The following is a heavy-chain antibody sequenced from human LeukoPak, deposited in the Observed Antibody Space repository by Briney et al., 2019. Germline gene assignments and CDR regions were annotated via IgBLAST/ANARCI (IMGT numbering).Heavy chain of an antibody. CDR2: MNPNSGNT. D-gene: IGHD3-3*01. V-gene: IGHV1-8*01. CDR1: GYTFTSYD. Sequence: ASVKVSCKASGYTFTSYDINWVRQATGQGLEWMGWMNPNSGNTGYAQKFQGRVTMTRNTSISTAYMELSSLRSEDTAVYYCARSAIFGVVSLGTSPDYWGQGTLVTVSS. J-gene: IGHJ4*02. CDR3: ARSAIFGVVSLGTSPDY.